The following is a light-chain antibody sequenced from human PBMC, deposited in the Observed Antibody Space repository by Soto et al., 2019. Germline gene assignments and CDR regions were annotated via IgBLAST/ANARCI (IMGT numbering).Light chain of an antibody. Sequence: EVVLTQSPGTLSLSPGERATLSCRASQSVSTSLAWYQQKPGQAPRLLIYDASNMAPGIPARFSGSGSGTDFTLSISSLEPEDFAFYYCQQRNNWPPYTFGQGTKLEIK. V-gene: IGKV3-11*01. CDR2: DAS. J-gene: IGKJ2*01. CDR1: QSVSTS. CDR3: QQRNNWPPYT.